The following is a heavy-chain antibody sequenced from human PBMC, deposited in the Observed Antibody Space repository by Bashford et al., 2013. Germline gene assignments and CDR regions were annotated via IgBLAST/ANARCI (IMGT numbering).Heavy chain of an antibody. CDR2: ISYDGSNK. CDR1: GFTFSSYA. Sequence: LRLSCAASGFTFSSYAMHWVRQAPGKGLEWVAVISYDGSNKYYADSVKGRFTISRDNSKNTLYLQMNSLRAEDTAVYSCARDQYPHAFDIWGQGTMVTVSS. J-gene: IGHJ3*02. V-gene: IGHV3-30-3*01. D-gene: IGHD4-11*01. CDR3: ARDQYPHAFDI.